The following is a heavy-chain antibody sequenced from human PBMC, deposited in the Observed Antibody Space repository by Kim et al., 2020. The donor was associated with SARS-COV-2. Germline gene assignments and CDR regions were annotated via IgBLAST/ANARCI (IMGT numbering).Heavy chain of an antibody. D-gene: IGHD3-3*01. V-gene: IGHV3-23*01. J-gene: IGHJ4*02. Sequence: GGSLRLSCAASGFTFSNYAMNWVRQAPGKGLEWVSAISGSGGSTYYADSVKGRFTISRDNSKNTLYLQMNGLRAEDTAVYYCAKDPYYDFWSGYYFDYWGQGTLVTVSS. CDR2: ISGSGGST. CDR1: GFTFSNYA. CDR3: AKDPYYDFWSGYYFDY.